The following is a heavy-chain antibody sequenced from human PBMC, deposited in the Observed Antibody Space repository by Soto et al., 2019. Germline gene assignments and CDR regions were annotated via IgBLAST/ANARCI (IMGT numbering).Heavy chain of an antibody. Sequence: GGSLRLSCAASGFAFSTYAMTWVRQAPGKGLEWVANISEDGNGIYYLDSVKGRFIISRDNPRNTLYLQMYSLRAEDTAVYYCARSLAYDNTDYWGQGILVTVSS. CDR2: ISEDGNGI. D-gene: IGHD3-10*01. CDR3: ARSLAYDNTDY. V-gene: IGHV3-7*01. J-gene: IGHJ4*02. CDR1: GFAFSTYA.